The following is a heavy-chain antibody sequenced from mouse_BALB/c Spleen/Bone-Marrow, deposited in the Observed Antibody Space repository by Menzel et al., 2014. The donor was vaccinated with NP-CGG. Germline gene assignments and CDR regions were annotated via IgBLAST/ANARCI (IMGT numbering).Heavy chain of an antibody. CDR1: GFDFSSYW. CDR3: ARLGYYGWFAY. Sequence: DVQLQESGGGLVQPGGSLKLSCAASGFDFSSYWMSWVRQAPGKGLQWIGEINPESNTINYTPSLKDKFIISRDNAKNTLYLQMSKVRSEDTALYCCARLGYYGWFAYWGQGTLVTVSA. CDR2: INPESNTI. V-gene: IGHV4-1*02. D-gene: IGHD2-3*01. J-gene: IGHJ3*01.